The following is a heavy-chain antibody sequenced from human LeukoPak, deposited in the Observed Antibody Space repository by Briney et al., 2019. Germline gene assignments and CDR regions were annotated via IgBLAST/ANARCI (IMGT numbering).Heavy chain of an antibody. CDR2: IYYSGST. CDR3: ARRGDGYKKDAFDI. V-gene: IGHV4-59*08. J-gene: IGHJ3*02. D-gene: IGHD5-12*01. Sequence: PSETLSLTSTVSGGSISSYYWSWIRQPPGKGLEWIGYIYYSGSTNYNPSLKSRVTTSVDTSKNQFSLKLSSVTAADTAVYYCARRGDGYKKDAFDIWGQGTMVTVSS. CDR1: GGSISSYY.